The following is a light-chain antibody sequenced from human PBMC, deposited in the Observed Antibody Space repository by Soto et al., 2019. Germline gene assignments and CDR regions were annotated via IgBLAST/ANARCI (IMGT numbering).Light chain of an antibody. CDR1: SSDVGGYNF. CDR2: EVT. CDR3: ISFAGTNSRYV. V-gene: IGLV2-8*01. J-gene: IGLJ1*01. Sequence: QSALTQPPSASGSPGQSVTISCTGTSSDVGGYNFVSWYQQLPGKAPKLMIYEVTKRPSGVPDRFSGSKSGNTASLTVSGLQAEDEADYYCISFAGTNSRYVFGTGTKLTVL.